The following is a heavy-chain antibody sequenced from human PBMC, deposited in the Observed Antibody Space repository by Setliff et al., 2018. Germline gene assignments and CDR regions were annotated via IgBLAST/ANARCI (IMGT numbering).Heavy chain of an antibody. V-gene: IGHV3-7*03. CDR1: GFTFSSFW. CDR2: IDQDGGAK. CDR3: AKSPHDFWSGRVFFDY. D-gene: IGHD3-3*01. J-gene: IGHJ4*01. Sequence: GSLRLSCAASGFTFSSFWMSWVRQAPGKGLEWVANIDQDGGAKYYVDSVKGRFTISRDNTKNSLYLQMNSLRAEDTAIYYCAKSPHDFWSGRVFFDYWGQGMLVTVSS.